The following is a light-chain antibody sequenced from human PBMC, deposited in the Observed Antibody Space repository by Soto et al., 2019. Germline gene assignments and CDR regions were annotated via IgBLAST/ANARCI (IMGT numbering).Light chain of an antibody. Sequence: QSALTQPASVSGSPGQSITISCTGTSSDVGAYNYVSWYQQHPGKAPKLMIYDVSNRPSGVSNRFSGSKSGNTASLPSSGLQAEDESDYYCTSFTSASTQVFGGGTKLTV. V-gene: IGLV2-14*01. CDR1: SSDVGAYNY. CDR3: TSFTSASTQV. J-gene: IGLJ2*01. CDR2: DVS.